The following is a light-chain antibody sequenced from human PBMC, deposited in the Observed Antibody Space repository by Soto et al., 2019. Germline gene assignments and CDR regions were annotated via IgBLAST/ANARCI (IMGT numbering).Light chain of an antibody. CDR2: GAS. CDR1: QSVSNNY. V-gene: IGKV3-20*01. Sequence: EIVLTQSPGTLYLSPGERATLSCRASQSVSNNYLAWYQQKPGQAPRLLIYGASNRATGIPDRFSGSGSGTDFTLTISRLEPEDFAVYYCQQYGSSPPITFGQGTRLEIK. J-gene: IGKJ5*01. CDR3: QQYGSSPPIT.